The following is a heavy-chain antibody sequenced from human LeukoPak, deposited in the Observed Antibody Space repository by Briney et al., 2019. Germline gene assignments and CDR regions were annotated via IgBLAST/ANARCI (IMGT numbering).Heavy chain of an antibody. Sequence: ASVKVSCKVSGYTLTELSMHWVRQAPGQGLEWMGWISAYNGNTNYAQKLQGRVTMTTDTSTSTAYMELRSLRSDDTAVYYCARYSGYEGTLDYWGQGTLVTVSS. CDR2: ISAYNGNT. CDR3: ARYSGYEGTLDY. J-gene: IGHJ4*02. D-gene: IGHD5-12*01. V-gene: IGHV1-18*01. CDR1: GYTLTELS.